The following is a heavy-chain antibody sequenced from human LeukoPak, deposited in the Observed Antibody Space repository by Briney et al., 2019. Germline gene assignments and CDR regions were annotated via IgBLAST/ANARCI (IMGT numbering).Heavy chain of an antibody. D-gene: IGHD5-12*01. J-gene: IGHJ6*03. V-gene: IGHV3-30*02. CDR3: AKDTVKVATIRRVPHYMDV. CDR2: IRYDGSNT. CDR1: GFTFSSYG. Sequence: GGSLRLSCAASGFTFSSYGMHWVRQAPGKGLEWVAFIRYDGSNTYHADSVKGRFTISRDNSKNTMYLQMNSLRAEDTAVYYCAKDTVKVATIRRVPHYMDVWGKGTTVTISS.